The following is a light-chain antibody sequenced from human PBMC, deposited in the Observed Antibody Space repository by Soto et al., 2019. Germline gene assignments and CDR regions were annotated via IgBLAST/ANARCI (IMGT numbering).Light chain of an antibody. J-gene: IGLJ2*01. Sequence: QSVLTQPPSVSGAPGQRVTISCTGGSSNIGAGYDVHWYQQFPGTAPKLLIYGNSNRPSGVPDRFSGSRSGTSASLAITGLQAEDEADYYCQSYDSSLSVVFGGGTKLTVL. CDR1: SSNIGAGYD. CDR2: GNS. V-gene: IGLV1-40*01. CDR3: QSYDSSLSVV.